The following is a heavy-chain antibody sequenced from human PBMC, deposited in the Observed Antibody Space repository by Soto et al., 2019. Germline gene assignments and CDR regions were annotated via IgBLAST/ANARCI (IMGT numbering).Heavy chain of an antibody. J-gene: IGHJ4*02. V-gene: IGHV4-34*12. CDR3: ASARWDY. Sequence: SETLSLTCAVSGGSFNTNYWTWIRQPPGKGLEWIGEIFHSGSTNYNPSLKSRVTISVDTSKNQFSLKLSSVTAADTAVYYCASARWDYWGQGTLVTVSS. CDR2: IFHSGST. CDR1: GGSFNTNY.